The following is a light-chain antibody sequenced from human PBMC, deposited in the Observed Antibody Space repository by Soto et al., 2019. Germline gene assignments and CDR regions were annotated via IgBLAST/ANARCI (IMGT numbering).Light chain of an antibody. CDR2: SAS. Sequence: DIQMTQSPSSLSASVGDRVTITCRASQDISGYLAWYQQKPGKVPKLLIYSASTLQSGVPSRFSGSGSGTDFTRTISSLQPEDVSTYYGQKFNTAPLSVGQGTRLEIK. V-gene: IGKV1-27*01. CDR3: QKFNTAPLS. CDR1: QDISGY. J-gene: IGKJ5*01.